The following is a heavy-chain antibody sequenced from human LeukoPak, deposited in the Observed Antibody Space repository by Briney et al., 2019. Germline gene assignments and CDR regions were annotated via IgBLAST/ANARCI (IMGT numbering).Heavy chain of an antibody. V-gene: IGHV3-21*01. Sequence: PGGSLRLSCAASGFAFSSYNINWVRQAPGKGLEWVSSISSSSTNIYYADSVKGRFTISRDNAKNSLYLQMNSLRAEDTAVYYCASDSSGWYYFDYWGQGTLVTVSS. CDR2: ISSSSTNI. D-gene: IGHD6-19*01. J-gene: IGHJ4*02. CDR3: ASDSSGWYYFDY. CDR1: GFAFSSYN.